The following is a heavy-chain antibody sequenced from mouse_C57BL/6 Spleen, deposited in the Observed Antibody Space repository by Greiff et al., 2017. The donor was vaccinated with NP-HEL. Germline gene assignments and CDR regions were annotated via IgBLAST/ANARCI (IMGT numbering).Heavy chain of an antibody. D-gene: IGHD1-1*01. V-gene: IGHV5-6*02. CDR2: ISSGGCYT. CDR3: ARQALYYGSSFDY. J-gene: IGHJ2*01. Sequence: EVKLVESGGDLVKPGGSLKLSCAASGFTFSSYGMSWVRQTPDKRLAWVATISSGGCYTYYPDSVKGRFTISRDNAKNTLYLQMSSLKSEDTAMYYCARQALYYGSSFDYWGQGTTLTVSS. CDR1: GFTFSSYG.